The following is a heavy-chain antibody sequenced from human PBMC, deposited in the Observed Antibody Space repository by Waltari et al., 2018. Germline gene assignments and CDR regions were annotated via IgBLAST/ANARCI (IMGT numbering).Heavy chain of an antibody. CDR2: IYYSGST. CDR3: ARAVVVVPAAAFDY. Sequence: QVQLQESGPRLVKPSETLSLTCTVSGGSISSPYWSWIRQPPGKGLEWIGYIYYSGSTNYNPSLKSRVTISVDTSKNQFSLKLSSVTAADTAVYYCARAVVVVPAAAFDYWGQGTLVTVSS. CDR1: GGSISSPY. J-gene: IGHJ4*02. D-gene: IGHD2-2*01. V-gene: IGHV4-59*11.